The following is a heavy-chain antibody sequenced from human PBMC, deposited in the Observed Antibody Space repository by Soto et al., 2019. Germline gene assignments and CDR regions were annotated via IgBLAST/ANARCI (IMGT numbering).Heavy chain of an antibody. J-gene: IGHJ4*02. CDR1: GFTFSSYG. V-gene: IGHV3-33*01. Sequence: GGSLRLSCAASGFTFSSYGMHWVRQAPGKGLEWVAVIWYDGSNKYYADSVKGRFTISRDNSKNTLYLQMNSLRAEDTAVYYSARDVNIVATIRGSPDYWGQGTLVTVSS. D-gene: IGHD5-12*01. CDR3: ARDVNIVATIRGSPDY. CDR2: IWYDGSNK.